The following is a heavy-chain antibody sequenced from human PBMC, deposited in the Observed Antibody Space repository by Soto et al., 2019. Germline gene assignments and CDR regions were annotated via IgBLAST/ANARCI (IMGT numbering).Heavy chain of an antibody. CDR3: VCADRGPSSRAGGRFDH. CDR1: GHGFPDLG. V-gene: IGHV5-51*01. D-gene: IGHD6-19*01. CDR2: IYPGDSDI. Sequence: LKTSCRGSGHGFPDLGISWVRCFPLKGMEWVAIIYPGDSDIKYHPSFQGQVTISADRSIIPAYLQWSSLETSDTAMYYCVCADRGPSSRAGGRFDHWGQGPLVTVS. J-gene: IGHJ4*02.